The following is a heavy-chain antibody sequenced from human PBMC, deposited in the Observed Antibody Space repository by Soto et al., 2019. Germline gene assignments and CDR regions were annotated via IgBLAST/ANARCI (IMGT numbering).Heavy chain of an antibody. V-gene: IGHV4-59*01. J-gene: IGHJ4*02. CDR1: GGSISSYY. Sequence: SEALSLTCTVSGGSISSYYWSWIRQPPGKGLEWIGYIYYSGSTNYNPSLKSRVTISVDTSKNQFSLKVSSVTAADTAVYYCARRYGGNFDYWGQGTLVTVSS. CDR2: IYYSGST. CDR3: ARRYGGNFDY. D-gene: IGHD1-26*01.